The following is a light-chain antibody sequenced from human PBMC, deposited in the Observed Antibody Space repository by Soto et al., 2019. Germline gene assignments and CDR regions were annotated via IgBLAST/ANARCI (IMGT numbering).Light chain of an antibody. CDR1: DTINIY. CDR3: QQRYNWPPLT. Sequence: VFTQSPATLSLSPGERATLSCRASDTINIYLAWYQQKPGQAPRLLIYDASNRATGIPARFSGSGSGTDFTLTISSLEPEDFAIYYCQQRYNWPPLTFGQGTRLEIK. CDR2: DAS. V-gene: IGKV3-11*01. J-gene: IGKJ5*01.